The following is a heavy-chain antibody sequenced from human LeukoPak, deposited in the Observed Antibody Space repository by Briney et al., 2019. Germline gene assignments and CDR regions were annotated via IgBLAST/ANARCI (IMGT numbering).Heavy chain of an antibody. CDR2: IKQDGSEK. V-gene: IGHV3-7*01. CDR1: GFTFSRYW. CDR3: AREFWAEGFDY. J-gene: IGHJ4*02. D-gene: IGHD7-27*01. Sequence: GGSLRLSCAASGFTFSRYWMSWVRQAPGKGLEWVANIKQDGSEKYYVDSVKGRFTISRDNAKNSLYLQMNSLRAEDTAVYYCAREFWAEGFDYWGQGTLVTVSS.